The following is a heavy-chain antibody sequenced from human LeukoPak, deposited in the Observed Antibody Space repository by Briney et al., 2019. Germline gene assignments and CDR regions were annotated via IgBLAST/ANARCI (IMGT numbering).Heavy chain of an antibody. Sequence: GGSLRLSCAASGFIFRNYGMHWVRQAPGKGLEWVAVIWFDGSNQYYADSVKGRFTISRDNSKNTLYLQMNSLRAEDTAVYYCAREGMVRGVMGYWGQGTLVTVSS. D-gene: IGHD3-10*01. J-gene: IGHJ4*02. V-gene: IGHV3-33*01. CDR1: GFIFRNYG. CDR2: IWFDGSNQ. CDR3: AREGMVRGVMGY.